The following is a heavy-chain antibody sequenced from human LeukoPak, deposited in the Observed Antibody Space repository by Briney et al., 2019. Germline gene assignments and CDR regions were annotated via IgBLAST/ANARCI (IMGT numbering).Heavy chain of an antibody. D-gene: IGHD6-6*01. Sequence: GGSLRLSCATSGFSFSSFWMSWVRQAPGKGLEWVANIKKDGSEKYYVDSVKGRFTISRDNVKNSLYLQMNSLRAEDTALYHCARDYPQKDSSSSGPRDYWGQGTLVTVSS. V-gene: IGHV3-7*03. J-gene: IGHJ4*02. CDR2: IKKDGSEK. CDR3: ARDYPQKDSSSSGPRDY. CDR1: GFSFSSFW.